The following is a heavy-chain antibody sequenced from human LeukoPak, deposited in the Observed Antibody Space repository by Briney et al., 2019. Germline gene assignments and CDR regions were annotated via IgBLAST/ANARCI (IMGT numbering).Heavy chain of an antibody. CDR1: GFTFSSYW. D-gene: IGHD6-13*01. CDR3: ARVVSSSGGFDY. J-gene: IGHJ4*02. Sequence: PGGSLRLSCAASGFTFSSYWMRWVRQAPGKGLEGVANIKQDGSEKYYVDSVKGRFTISRDNAKKSLYLQMNSLRAEDTAVYFCARVVSSSGGFDYWGQGTLVTVSS. V-gene: IGHV3-7*01. CDR2: IKQDGSEK.